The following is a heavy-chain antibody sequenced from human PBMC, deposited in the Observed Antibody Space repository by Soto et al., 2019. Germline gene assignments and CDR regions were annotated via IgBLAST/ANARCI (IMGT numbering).Heavy chain of an antibody. V-gene: IGHV4-59*02. D-gene: IGHD4-17*01. Sequence: SETLSLTCNVSGGSVSDYYWSWIRQAPGKGLEWIGYIHERGVTNYNPSLKSRVTMSVDTSKNQFSLTLRSVHTADTAIYFCARDPAGDYGHWGRGTMVTVSS. CDR3: ARDPAGDYGH. CDR1: GGSVSDYY. J-gene: IGHJ4*02. CDR2: IHERGVT.